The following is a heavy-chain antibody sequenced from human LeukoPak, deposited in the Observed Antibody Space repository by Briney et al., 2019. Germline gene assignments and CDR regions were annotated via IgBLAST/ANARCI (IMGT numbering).Heavy chain of an antibody. Sequence: PGGSLRLSCAASGFTFSSYSMNWVRQAPGKGLEWVSSISSSSSYIYYADSVKGRFTISRDNAKNSLYLQMNSLRAEDMAVYYCARDLNDSSGNDYWGQGTLVTVSS. CDR2: ISSSSSYI. J-gene: IGHJ4*02. V-gene: IGHV3-21*01. CDR3: ARDLNDSSGNDY. D-gene: IGHD3-22*01. CDR1: GFTFSSYS.